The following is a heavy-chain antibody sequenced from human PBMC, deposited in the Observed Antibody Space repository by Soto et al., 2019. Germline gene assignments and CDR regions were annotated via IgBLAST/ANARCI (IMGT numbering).Heavy chain of an antibody. D-gene: IGHD1-26*01. CDR1: GFTCSDYY. CDR3: ARGEQYSGRIFDY. CDR2: ISSSSSYT. Sequence: GGSLRLSCAASGFTCSDYYMSWIRQAPEKGLEWVSYISSSSSYTNYADSVKGRFTISRDNAKNSLYLQMNSLRAEDTAVYYCARGEQYSGRIFDYWGQGTLVTVSS. J-gene: IGHJ4*02. V-gene: IGHV3-11*06.